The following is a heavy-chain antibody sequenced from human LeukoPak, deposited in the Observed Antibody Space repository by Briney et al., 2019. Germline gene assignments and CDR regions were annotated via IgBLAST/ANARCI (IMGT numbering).Heavy chain of an antibody. Sequence: GGSLRLSCVGSGFAFHNYAMHWVRRPPGKGLEWVSAINWTSDTKAYADSVKGRFTISRDRARNSLYLQMDSLRPGDTALYYCAKDTGGNGAYFYAMDVWGQGTSVTVSS. J-gene: IGHJ6*02. CDR3: AKDTGGNGAYFYAMDV. CDR1: GFAFHNYA. D-gene: IGHD4-23*01. CDR2: INWTSDTK. V-gene: IGHV3-9*01.